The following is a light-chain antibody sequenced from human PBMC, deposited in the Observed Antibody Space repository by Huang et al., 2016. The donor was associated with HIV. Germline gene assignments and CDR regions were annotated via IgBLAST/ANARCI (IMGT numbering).Light chain of an antibody. CDR3: QQSYSTLT. CDR1: QSISSY. J-gene: IGKJ3*01. V-gene: IGKV1-39*01. CDR2: AAS. Sequence: DIQMTQSPSSLSASVGDRVTITCRASQSISSYLNWYQQKPGQAPKLLIYAASSLQSGVPSSFSGSGSGTDFTLTISSLQPEDFATYYCQQSYSTLTFGPGTKVDIK.